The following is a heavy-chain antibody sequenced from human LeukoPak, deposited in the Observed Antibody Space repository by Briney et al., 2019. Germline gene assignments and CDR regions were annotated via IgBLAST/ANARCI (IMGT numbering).Heavy chain of an antibody. Sequence: XXGYYWSWIRQPPGKXXEXXXXINHSGSTNYNPSLKSRVTISVDTSKNQFSLKLSSVTAADTAVYYCARGGWAVAGTKYFQHWGQGTLVTVSS. V-gene: IGHV4-34*01. CDR1: XXGYY. D-gene: IGHD6-19*01. CDR2: INHSGST. CDR3: ARGGWAVAGTKYFQH. J-gene: IGHJ1*01.